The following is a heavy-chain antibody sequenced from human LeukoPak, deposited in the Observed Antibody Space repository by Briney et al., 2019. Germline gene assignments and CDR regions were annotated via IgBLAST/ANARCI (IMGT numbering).Heavy chain of an antibody. J-gene: IGHJ4*02. Sequence: PGGSLRLSCAASGFTFSSYSMNWVRQAPGKGLEWVSSISSSSSYIYYADSMKGRFTISRDDAKNSLYLQMNSLRAEDTAVYYCARGPQQRGGYFDYWGQGTLVTVSS. CDR2: ISSSSSYI. D-gene: IGHD6-13*01. CDR3: ARGPQQRGGYFDY. CDR1: GFTFSSYS. V-gene: IGHV3-21*01.